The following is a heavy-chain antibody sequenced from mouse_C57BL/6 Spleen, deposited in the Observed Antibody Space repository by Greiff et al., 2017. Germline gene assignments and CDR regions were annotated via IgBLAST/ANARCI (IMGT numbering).Heavy chain of an antibody. CDR2: IRLKSDNYAT. V-gene: IGHV6-3*01. Sequence: DVKLVESGGGLVQPGGSMKLSCVASGFTFSNYWMNWVRQSPEKGLEWVAQIRLKSDNYATHYAESVKGRFTISRDDSKSSVYLQMNNLRAEDTGIYYCNDGYFFDYWGQGTTLTVSS. CDR1: GFTFSNYW. D-gene: IGHD2-3*01. CDR3: NDGYFFDY. J-gene: IGHJ2*01.